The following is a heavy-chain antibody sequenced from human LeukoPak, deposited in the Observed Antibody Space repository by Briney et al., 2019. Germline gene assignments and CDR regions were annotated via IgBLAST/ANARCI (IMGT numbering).Heavy chain of an antibody. CDR2: IIPIFGTA. J-gene: IGHJ4*02. CDR3: ARGVGGIVVVPAAITGRSYFDY. Sequence: EASVKVSCKASGGTFRSYATSWVRPAPGQGLEWMGGIIPIFGTANYAQKFQGRVTITADESTSTAYMELSSLRSEDTAVYYCARGVGGIVVVPAAITGRSYFDYWGQGTLVTVSS. CDR1: GGTFRSYA. V-gene: IGHV1-69*01. D-gene: IGHD2-2*02.